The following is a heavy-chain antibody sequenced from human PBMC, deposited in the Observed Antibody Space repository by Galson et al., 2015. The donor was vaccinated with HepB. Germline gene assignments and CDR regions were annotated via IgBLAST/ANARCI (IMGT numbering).Heavy chain of an antibody. J-gene: IGHJ4*02. CDR3: ARGGVGITMVRGVVDY. CDR1: GYTFTSYY. D-gene: IGHD3-10*01. Sequence: SVKVSCKASGYTFTSYYMHWVRQAPGQGLEWMGIINPSGGSTSYAQKFQGRVTMTRDTSTSTVYMELSSLRSEDTAVYYCARGGVGITMVRGVVDYWGQGTLVTVSS. V-gene: IGHV1-46*01. CDR2: INPSGGST.